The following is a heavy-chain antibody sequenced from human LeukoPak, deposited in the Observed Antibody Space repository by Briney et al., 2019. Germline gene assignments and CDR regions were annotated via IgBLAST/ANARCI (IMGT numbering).Heavy chain of an antibody. V-gene: IGHV3-30*04. J-gene: IGHJ5*02. D-gene: IGHD2-2*01. CDR1: GFTFSSYA. Sequence: GRSLRLSCAASGFTFSSYAMHWVRQAPGKGLEWVAVISYDGSNKYYADSVKGRFTISRDNSKNTLYLQMSSLRAEDTAVYYCARDRSPIVVVPAAIWIGWFDPWGQGTLVTASS. CDR3: ARDRSPIVVVPAAIWIGWFDP. CDR2: ISYDGSNK.